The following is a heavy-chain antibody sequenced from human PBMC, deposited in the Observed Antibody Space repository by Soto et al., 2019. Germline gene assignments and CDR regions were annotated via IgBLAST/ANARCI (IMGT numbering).Heavy chain of an antibody. CDR2: ISWNSGSI. CDR1: GFTFDDYA. V-gene: IGHV3-9*01. CDR3: AKDRGSYSGYVFAS. D-gene: IGHD5-12*01. J-gene: IGHJ5*02. Sequence: GGSLRLSCAASGFTFDDYAMHWVRQAPGKGLEWVSGISWNSGSIGYADSVKGRFTISRDNAKNSLYLQMNSLRAEDTALYYCAKDRGSYSGYVFASWGQGTLVTVSS.